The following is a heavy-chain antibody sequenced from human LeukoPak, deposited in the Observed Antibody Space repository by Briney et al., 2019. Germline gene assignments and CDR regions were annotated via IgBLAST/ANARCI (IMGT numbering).Heavy chain of an antibody. CDR2: ISSSGSTI. CDR3: AKGPKVAGRPYYFDY. Sequence: GGSLRLSCAASGFTFSDYYMSWIRQAPGKGLEWVSYISSSGSTIYYADSVKGRFTISRDNSKNTLYVQVNSLRAEDTAVYYCAKGPKVAGRPYYFDYWGQGTLVTVSS. CDR1: GFTFSDYY. V-gene: IGHV3-11*01. D-gene: IGHD6-19*01. J-gene: IGHJ4*02.